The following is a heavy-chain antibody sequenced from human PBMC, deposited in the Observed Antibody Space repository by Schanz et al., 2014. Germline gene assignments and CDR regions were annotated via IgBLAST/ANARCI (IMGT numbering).Heavy chain of an antibody. J-gene: IGHJ4*02. D-gene: IGHD2-21*01. Sequence: ASVKVSCKVSGYSLNELSMHWVRQAPGRGLEWMGGFHHEDGDTVYAQKFQGRVIMTEDTSTDTAYMELRSLTSEDTAVYYCATGPHIVVAFDYWGQGALVTDSS. CDR2: FHHEDGDT. CDR1: GYSLNELS. V-gene: IGHV1-24*01. CDR3: ATGPHIVVAFDY.